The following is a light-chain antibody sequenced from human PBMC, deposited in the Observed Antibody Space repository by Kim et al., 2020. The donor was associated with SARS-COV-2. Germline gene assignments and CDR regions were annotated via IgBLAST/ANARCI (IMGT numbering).Light chain of an antibody. CDR1: SGSIASNY. V-gene: IGLV6-57*02. CDR3: QSYDGDNNYV. J-gene: IGLJ1*01. CDR2: EDN. Sequence: NFMLTQPHSVSESPGRTVTISCTGSSGSIASNYVQWYQLRPGSAPTIVIYEDNQRPSGVPDRFSGSIDSSSNSASLTISGLKTEDEADYYCQSYDGDNNYVFGTGTKVTVL.